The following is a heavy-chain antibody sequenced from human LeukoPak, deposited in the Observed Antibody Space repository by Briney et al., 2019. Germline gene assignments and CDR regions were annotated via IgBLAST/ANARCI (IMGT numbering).Heavy chain of an antibody. CDR2: ISGSGGST. V-gene: IGHV3-23*01. D-gene: IGHD3-22*01. Sequence: GGSLRLSCAASGFTFSGYAMSWVRQAPGKGLEWLSAISGSGGSTYYADSVKGRFTISRDNSKNTLYLQMTGLRAEDTAIYYCAKDNRYDSSGYYYGPTDYWGQGTLVTVSS. J-gene: IGHJ4*02. CDR3: AKDNRYDSSGYYYGPTDY. CDR1: GFTFSGYA.